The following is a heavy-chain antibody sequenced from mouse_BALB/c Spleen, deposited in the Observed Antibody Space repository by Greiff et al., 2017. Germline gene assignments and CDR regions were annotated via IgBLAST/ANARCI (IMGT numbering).Heavy chain of an antibody. CDR1: GFSLSTSGMG. Sequence: QVQLKESGPGILQPSQTLSLTCSFSGFSLSTSGMGVGWIRQPSGKGLEWLAHIWWDDVKRYNPALKSRLTISKDTSSSQVFLKIASVDTADTATSSCARIWALYYGYYYFDYWGQGTTLTVSS. CDR3: ARIWALYYGYYYFDY. J-gene: IGHJ2*01. D-gene: IGHD2-2*01. CDR2: IWWDDVK. V-gene: IGHV8-8*01.